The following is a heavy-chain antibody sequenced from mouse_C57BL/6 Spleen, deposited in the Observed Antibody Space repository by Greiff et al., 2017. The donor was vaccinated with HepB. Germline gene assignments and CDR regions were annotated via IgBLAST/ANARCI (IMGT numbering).Heavy chain of an antibody. CDR2: IDPANGNT. V-gene: IGHV14-3*01. CDR1: GFNIKNTY. Sequence: EVKLVESVAELVRPGASVKLSCTASGFNIKNTYMHWVKQRPEQGLEWIGRIDPANGNTKYAPKFQGKATITADTSSNTAYLQLSSLTSEDTAIYYCARWGYYGSSSDAMDYWGQGTSVTVSS. J-gene: IGHJ4*01. D-gene: IGHD1-1*01. CDR3: ARWGYYGSSSDAMDY.